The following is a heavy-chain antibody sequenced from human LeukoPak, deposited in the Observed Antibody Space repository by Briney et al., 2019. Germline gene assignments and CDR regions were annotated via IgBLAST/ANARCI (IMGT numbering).Heavy chain of an antibody. V-gene: IGHV1-69*05. CDR1: GGTFSSYA. CDR2: IIPIFGTA. D-gene: IGHD3-22*01. CDR3: ARGPYYYDSSGYYYFDY. J-gene: IGHJ4*02. Sequence: EASVKVSCKASGGTFSSYAISWVRQAPGPGLEWMGGIIPIFGTANYAQKFQGRVTITTDESTSTAYMELSSLRSEDTAVYYCARGPYYYDSSGYYYFDYWGQGTLVTVSS.